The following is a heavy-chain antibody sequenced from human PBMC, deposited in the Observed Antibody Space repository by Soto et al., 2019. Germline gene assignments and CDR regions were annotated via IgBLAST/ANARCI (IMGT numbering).Heavy chain of an antibody. CDR1: GFPFSIYS. V-gene: IGHV3-21*01. J-gene: IGHJ4*02. Sequence: GGSLRLSCAASGFPFSIYSMNLVRQAPGKGLEWVSSISISSSYIYYADSVKGRFTISRDNAKNSLYLQMNRLRAEETAVYYCARVEYSSQNYSDYWGQGTLVTLSS. CDR2: ISISSSYI. CDR3: ARVEYSSQNYSDY. D-gene: IGHD6-6*01.